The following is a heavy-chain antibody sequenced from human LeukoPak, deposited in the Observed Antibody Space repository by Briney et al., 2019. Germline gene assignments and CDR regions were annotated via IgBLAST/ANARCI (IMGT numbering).Heavy chain of an antibody. CDR3: ARAPYDYVWGSYTDSPYFGY. D-gene: IGHD3-16*01. CDR2: IYYSGST. J-gene: IGHJ4*02. CDR1: GGSISSGGYS. Sequence: PSETLSLTCAVSGGSISSGGYSWSWIRQPPGKGLEWIGYIYYSGSTYYHPSLKSRVTISVDTSKNQFSLKLSSVTDADTGVYYCARAPYDYVWGSYTDSPYFGYWGQGTLVTVSS. V-gene: IGHV4-30-4*07.